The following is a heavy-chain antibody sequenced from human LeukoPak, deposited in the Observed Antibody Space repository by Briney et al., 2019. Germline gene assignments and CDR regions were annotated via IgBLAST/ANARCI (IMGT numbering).Heavy chain of an antibody. CDR1: GFIFSNHA. CDR2: IGGSGDST. V-gene: IGHV3-23*01. D-gene: IGHD6-6*01. J-gene: IGHJ4*02. Sequence: SGGSLRLSCAASGFIFSNHAMSWVRQTPGKGLEWVSAIGGSGDSTYYADSVKGRFTISRDNSKNTMYLQMNSLRAEDTAVYYCATTPWVAARYFDYWAREPWSPSPQ. CDR3: ATTPWVAARYFDY.